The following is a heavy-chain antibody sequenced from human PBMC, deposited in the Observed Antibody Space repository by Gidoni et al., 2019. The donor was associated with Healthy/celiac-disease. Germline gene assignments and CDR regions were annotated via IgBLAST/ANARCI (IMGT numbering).Heavy chain of an antibody. J-gene: IGHJ6*03. CDR2: IIPIFGTA. V-gene: IGHV1-69*01. D-gene: IGHD1-26*01. CDR3: ARVERRGEWEWEAYYYYMDV. Sequence: QVQLVQSGAEVKKPGSSVKVSCKASGGNFSSYAISWVRQAPGQGLEWMGGIIPIFGTANYAQKFQGRVTITADESTSTAYMELSSLRSEDTAVYYCARVERRGEWEWEAYYYYMDVWGKGTTVTVSS. CDR1: GGNFSSYA.